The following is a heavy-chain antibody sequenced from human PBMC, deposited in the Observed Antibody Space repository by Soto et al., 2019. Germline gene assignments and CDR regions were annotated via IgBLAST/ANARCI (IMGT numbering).Heavy chain of an antibody. J-gene: IGHJ4*02. Sequence: QVQLVQSGAEEKKPGASVKVSCKASGYTFTSYAMPWLRQAPGQRLEWMGWINAGNGNTKYSQKFQGRATITRDTSASPSYMELSRLRSEDTALKYCARGAATIDYWGQGALVTVSS. D-gene: IGHD1-7*01. CDR3: ARGAATIDY. CDR1: GYTFTSYA. CDR2: INAGNGNT. V-gene: IGHV1-3*05.